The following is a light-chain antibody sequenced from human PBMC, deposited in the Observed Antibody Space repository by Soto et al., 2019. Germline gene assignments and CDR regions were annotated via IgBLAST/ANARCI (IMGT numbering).Light chain of an antibody. CDR3: MQASHFPRA. CDR2: EIS. Sequence: DIVMTQTPLSSLVTLGQPASISCGSSESLLHSNGHIYLSWLHQRSGQPPRLVIYEISHRFSGVPERFSGSGAGTDFTLKIGRVEPEDVGIYYCMQASHFPRAFGPGTRLEI. J-gene: IGKJ1*01. CDR1: ESLLHSNGHIY. V-gene: IGKV2-24*01.